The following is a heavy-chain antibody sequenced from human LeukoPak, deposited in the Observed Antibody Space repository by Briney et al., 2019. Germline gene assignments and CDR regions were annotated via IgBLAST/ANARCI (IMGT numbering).Heavy chain of an antibody. D-gene: IGHD6-6*01. CDR3: ARLKYSKTFDY. V-gene: IGHV4-34*01. Sequence: SETLSLTCAVYGGSSSGYYWSWIRQPPGKGLEWIGEINHSGSTNYNPSLKSRVTISVDTSKNQFSLKLSSVTAADTAVYYCARLKYSKTFDYWGQGTLVTVSS. J-gene: IGHJ4*02. CDR2: INHSGST. CDR1: GGSSSGYY.